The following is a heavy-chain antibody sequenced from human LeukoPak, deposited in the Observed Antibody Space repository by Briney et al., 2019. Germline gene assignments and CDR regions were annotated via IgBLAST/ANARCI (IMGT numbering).Heavy chain of an antibody. CDR2: INPGGGST. D-gene: IGHD6-19*01. CDR3: ARDVPYSSGWSYYYYYGMDV. J-gene: IGHJ6*02. Sequence: ASVKVSCKASGYTFTSYYMHWVRQAPGQGLEWMGIINPGGGSTSYAQKFQGRVTMTRDTSTSTVYMELSSLRSEDTAVYYCARDVPYSSGWSYYYYYGMDVWGQGTTVTVSS. V-gene: IGHV1-46*01. CDR1: GYTFTSYY.